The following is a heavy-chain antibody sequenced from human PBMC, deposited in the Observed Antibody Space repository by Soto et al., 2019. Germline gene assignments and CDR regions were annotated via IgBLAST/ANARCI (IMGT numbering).Heavy chain of an antibody. CDR2: ISWNSGSI. J-gene: IGHJ3*02. CDR1: GFTFDDYA. V-gene: IGHV3-9*01. Sequence: EVQLVGSGGGLVQPGRSLRLSCAASGFTFDDYAMHWVRQAPGKGLEWVSGISWNSGSIGYADSVKGRFTISRDNAKNSLYLQMNSLRAEDTALYYCAKDISSSWYEEGDAFDIWGQGTMVTVSS. CDR3: AKDISSSWYEEGDAFDI. D-gene: IGHD6-13*01.